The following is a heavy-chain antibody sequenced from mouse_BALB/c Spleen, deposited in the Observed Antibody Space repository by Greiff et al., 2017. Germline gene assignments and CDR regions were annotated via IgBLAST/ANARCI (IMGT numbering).Heavy chain of an antibody. Sequence: EVMLVESGGGLVQPGGSLKLSCAASGFTFSSYTMSWVRQTPEKRLEWVAYISNGGGSTYYPDTVKGRFTISRDNAKNTLYLQMSSLKSEDTAMYYCARQAYYGSRYYYAMDYWGQGTSVTVSS. CDR3: ARQAYYGSRYYYAMDY. J-gene: IGHJ4*01. CDR2: ISNGGGST. V-gene: IGHV5-12-2*01. D-gene: IGHD1-1*01. CDR1: GFTFSSYT.